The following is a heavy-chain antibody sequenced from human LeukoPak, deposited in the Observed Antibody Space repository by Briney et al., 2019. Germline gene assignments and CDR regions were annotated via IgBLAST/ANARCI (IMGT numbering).Heavy chain of an antibody. J-gene: IGHJ4*02. CDR2: IYYSGST. V-gene: IGHV4-39*07. Sequence: TSSETLSLTCTVSGGSISSSSYYWGWIRQPPGKGLEWIGSIYYSGSTYYNPSLKSRVTISVDTSKNQLSLKLSSVTAADTAVYYCARLPPLWFGELYGGYFDYWGQGTLVTVSS. CDR1: GGSISSSSYY. D-gene: IGHD3-10*01. CDR3: ARLPPLWFGELYGGYFDY.